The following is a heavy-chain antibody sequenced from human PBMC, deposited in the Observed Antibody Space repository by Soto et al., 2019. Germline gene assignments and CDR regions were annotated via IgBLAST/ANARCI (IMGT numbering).Heavy chain of an antibody. CDR1: GFTFSSYS. V-gene: IGHV3-48*02. CDR3: ARDGKGPRYSSSWYLGATATYYYGMDV. D-gene: IGHD6-13*01. J-gene: IGHJ6*02. CDR2: ISSSSSTI. Sequence: GGSLRLSCAASGFTFSSYSMNWVRQAPGKGLEWVSYISSSSSTIYYADSVKGRFTISRDNAKNSLYLQMKSLRDEDTAVYYCARDGKGPRYSSSWYLGATATYYYGMDVWGQGTTVTVSS.